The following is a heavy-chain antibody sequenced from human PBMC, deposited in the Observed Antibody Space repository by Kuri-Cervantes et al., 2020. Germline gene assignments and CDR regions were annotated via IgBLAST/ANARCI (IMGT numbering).Heavy chain of an antibody. CDR3: ASDYSGYDFVIGY. V-gene: IGHV1-46*01. D-gene: IGHD5-12*01. J-gene: IGHJ4*02. CDR2: INPSGGST. CDR1: GYTFTGYY. Sequence: ASVKVSCKASGYTFTGYYMHWVRQAPGQGLEWMGIINPSGGSTSYAQKFQGRVTMTRDTSTSTVYMELSSLRSEDTAAYYCASDYSGYDFVIGYWGQGTLVTVSS.